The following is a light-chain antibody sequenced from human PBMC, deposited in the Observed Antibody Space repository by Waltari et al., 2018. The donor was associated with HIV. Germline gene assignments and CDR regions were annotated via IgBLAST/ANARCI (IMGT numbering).Light chain of an antibody. J-gene: IGLJ3*02. CDR2: DND. Sequence: QSVLTQPPSVSAAPGQKATISCSGSSSNIGNNHPCCYQHLPGTAPKLPIYDNDRRPSGIPDRFSGSKSGTSATLGVSGLQTGDEADYYCGTWDTSLNVWVFGGGTKLTVL. CDR3: GTWDTSLNVWV. CDR1: SSNIGNNH. V-gene: IGLV1-51*01.